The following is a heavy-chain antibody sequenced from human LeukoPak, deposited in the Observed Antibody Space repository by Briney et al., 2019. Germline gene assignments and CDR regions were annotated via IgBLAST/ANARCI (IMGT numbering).Heavy chain of an antibody. CDR2: ISGSGGST. D-gene: IGHD4-17*01. CDR3: AKDLEPSGFGDSLDY. Sequence: GGSLRLSCAASGFTFSSYAMSWVRQAPGKGLEWVSAISGSGGSTYYADSAKGRFTISRDNSKNTLYLQMNSLRAEDTAVYYCAKDLEPSGFGDSLDYWGQGTLVTVSS. J-gene: IGHJ4*02. V-gene: IGHV3-23*01. CDR1: GFTFSSYA.